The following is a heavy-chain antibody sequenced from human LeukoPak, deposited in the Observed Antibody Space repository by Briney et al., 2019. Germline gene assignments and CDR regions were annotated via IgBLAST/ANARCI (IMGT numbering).Heavy chain of an antibody. CDR3: ARDQVPGIAVAGTGGYYYYGVDV. CDR2: IWYDGSNR. Sequence: GGSLRLSCAASGFTFSNYGIHWVRQAPGKGLEWVAVIWYDGSNRYYADSVKGRFTISRDNSKNTLYLQMNSLRAEDTAVYYCARDQVPGIAVAGTGGYYYYGVDVWGQGTTVTVSS. D-gene: IGHD6-19*01. V-gene: IGHV3-33*01. J-gene: IGHJ6*02. CDR1: GFTFSNYG.